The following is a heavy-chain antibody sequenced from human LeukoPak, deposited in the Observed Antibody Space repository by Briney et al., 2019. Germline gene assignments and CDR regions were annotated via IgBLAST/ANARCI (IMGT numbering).Heavy chain of an antibody. Sequence: GGSLRLSCAASGFTFSSYAMSWVRQAPGKGLEWVSTLSGSGGNTYYADSVRGRVTISRDNSKNTLYLQMNSLRAEDTAVYHCAKGSYYYDSADYFDYWGQGSLVTVSS. CDR2: LSGSGGNT. CDR3: AKGSYYYDSADYFDY. D-gene: IGHD3-22*01. V-gene: IGHV3-23*01. CDR1: GFTFSSYA. J-gene: IGHJ4*02.